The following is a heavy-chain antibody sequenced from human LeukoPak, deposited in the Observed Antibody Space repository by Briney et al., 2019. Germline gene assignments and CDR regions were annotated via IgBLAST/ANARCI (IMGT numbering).Heavy chain of an antibody. D-gene: IGHD5-18*01. J-gene: IGHJ4*02. CDR3: ARVADTAMVTRYDY. CDR2: ISAYNGNT. CDR1: GGTFSSYG. Sequence: GSSVKVSCKASGGTFSSYGISWVRQAPGQGLEWMGWISAYNGNTNYAQKLQGRVTMTTDTSTSTAYMELRSLRSDDTAVYYCARVADTAMVTRYDYWGQGTLVTVSS. V-gene: IGHV1-18*01.